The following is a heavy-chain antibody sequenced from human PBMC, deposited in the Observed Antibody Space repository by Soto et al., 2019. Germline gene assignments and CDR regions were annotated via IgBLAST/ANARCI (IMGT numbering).Heavy chain of an antibody. CDR1: GFTFNTYG. J-gene: IGHJ4*02. V-gene: IGHV3-33*01. Sequence: GGSLRLSCAASGFTFNTYGMHWVRQAPGKGLEWVAVIWYDGSKKYYADSVKGRFTISRDNSKNTVYLQMNSLTAEDTAVYYCARPGYSSLWYYFDFWGQGTMVTVSS. CDR3: ARPGYSSLWYYFDF. CDR2: IWYDGSKK. D-gene: IGHD6-13*01.